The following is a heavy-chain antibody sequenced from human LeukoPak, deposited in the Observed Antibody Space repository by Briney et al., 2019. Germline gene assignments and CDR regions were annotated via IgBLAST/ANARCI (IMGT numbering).Heavy chain of an antibody. CDR2: VYTSGST. J-gene: IGHJ6*03. CDR3: ARINCGGDCRGYYYKYYMDV. Sequence: PSETLSLTCTVSGGSISRGSYYWSWIRQPAGKGLEWNGRVYTSGSTNYNPSLKGRVNISVDTSKNQFSVKLRSVTAAETAVYYCARINCGGDCRGYYYKYYMDVRGKGTTVTISS. V-gene: IGHV4-61*02. D-gene: IGHD2-21*02. CDR1: GGSISRGSYY.